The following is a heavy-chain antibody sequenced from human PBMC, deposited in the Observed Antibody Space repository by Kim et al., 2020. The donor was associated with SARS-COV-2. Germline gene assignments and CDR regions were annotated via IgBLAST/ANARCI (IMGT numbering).Heavy chain of an antibody. J-gene: IGHJ5*02. D-gene: IGHD3-22*01. V-gene: IGHV1-18*01. Sequence: QKLQGRVTMTTDTSTSTAYMELRSLRSDDTAVYYCARDERDYDSKPWFDPWGQGTLVTVSS. CDR3: ARDERDYDSKPWFDP.